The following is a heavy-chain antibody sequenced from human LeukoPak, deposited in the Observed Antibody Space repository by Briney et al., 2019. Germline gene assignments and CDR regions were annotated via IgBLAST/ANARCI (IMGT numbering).Heavy chain of an antibody. CDR1: GFTFSSYA. V-gene: IGHV3-30*04. CDR2: ISYDGSNK. CDR3: AREYCSGTICYWSFDC. J-gene: IGHJ4*02. Sequence: GGSLRLSCAASGFTFSSYAMHWVRQAPGKGLEWVAVISYDGSNKYYADSVKGRFTISRDNSKNTLYLQMNSLRAEDTAVYYCAREYCSGTICYWSFDCWGQGTLVTVSS. D-gene: IGHD2-2*01.